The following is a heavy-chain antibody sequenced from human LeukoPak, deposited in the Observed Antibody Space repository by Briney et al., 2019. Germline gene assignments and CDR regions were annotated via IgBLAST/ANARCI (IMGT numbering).Heavy chain of an antibody. CDR3: VRASLLRGLAGYHFDS. D-gene: IGHD6-25*01. CDR1: GYSFSSHD. CDR2: MNPKSGNT. V-gene: IGHV1-8*01. J-gene: IGHJ4*02. Sequence: ASVKVSCKASGYSFSSHDINWVRQAPGQGLEWMGWMNPKSGNTDHAQKFQGRVTMSRNTSISVAYLELSSLRSEDTAVYFCVRASLLRGLAGYHFDSWGQGTPVTVFS.